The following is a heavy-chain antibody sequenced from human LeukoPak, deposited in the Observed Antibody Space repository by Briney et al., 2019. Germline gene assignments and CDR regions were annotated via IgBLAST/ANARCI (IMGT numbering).Heavy chain of an antibody. Sequence: PGGSLRLSCAASGFRFSSYAMSWVRQAPGKGLEWVSAISGSGVSTYYADSVKGRFTVSRDNSKNTLYLQMNSLRAEDTAVYYCAKAVLGYCSSTSCYHFDYWGQGTLVTVSS. CDR1: GFRFSSYA. V-gene: IGHV3-23*01. CDR2: ISGSGVST. J-gene: IGHJ4*02. D-gene: IGHD2-2*01. CDR3: AKAVLGYCSSTSCYHFDY.